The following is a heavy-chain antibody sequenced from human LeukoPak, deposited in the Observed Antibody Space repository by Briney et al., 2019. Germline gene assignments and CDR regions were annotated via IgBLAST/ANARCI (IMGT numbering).Heavy chain of an antibody. J-gene: IGHJ6*03. CDR1: GGSISSYS. V-gene: IGHV4-4*07. CDR3: ARDRDYCSSTTCYTGYYYYMDV. D-gene: IGHD2-2*02. CDR2: IYTSGNT. Sequence: PSETLSLTCAVSGGSISSYSWSWIRQPAGKGLEWIGRIYTSGNTNYNPSLKSRVTMSVDTSKNQFSLKLSSVTAADTAVYYCARDRDYCSSTTCYTGYYYYMDVWGKGTTVTVSS.